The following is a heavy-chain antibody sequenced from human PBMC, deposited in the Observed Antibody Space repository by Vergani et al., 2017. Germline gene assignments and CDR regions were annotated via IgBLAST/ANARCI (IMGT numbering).Heavy chain of an antibody. CDR1: GFTFSSYG. V-gene: IGHV3-30*18. J-gene: IGHJ6*03. CDR3: AKVSSSSGWTGYYYYYMDV. Sequence: QVQLVESGGGVVQPGRSLRLSCAASGFTFSSYGMHWVRQAPGKGLEWVAVISYDGSNKYYADSVKGRFTISRDNSKNTPYLQMNSLRAEDTAVYYCAKVSSSSGWTGYYYYYMDVWGKGTTVTVSS. D-gene: IGHD6-19*01. CDR2: ISYDGSNK.